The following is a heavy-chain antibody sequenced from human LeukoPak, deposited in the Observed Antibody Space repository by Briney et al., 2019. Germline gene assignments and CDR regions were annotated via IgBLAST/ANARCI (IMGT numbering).Heavy chain of an antibody. Sequence: GGSLRLSCAASGFTFSSYGMHWVRQAPGKGLEWVTILSHDGTNKYYADSVRGRFTISRENSKNTLYLQMNSLRAEDTAVYYCAKSDTGLVEPYYYYGMDVWGQGTTVIVSS. CDR2: LSHDGTNK. J-gene: IGHJ6*02. D-gene: IGHD5-18*01. CDR3: AKSDTGLVEPYYYYGMDV. CDR1: GFTFSSYG. V-gene: IGHV3-30*18.